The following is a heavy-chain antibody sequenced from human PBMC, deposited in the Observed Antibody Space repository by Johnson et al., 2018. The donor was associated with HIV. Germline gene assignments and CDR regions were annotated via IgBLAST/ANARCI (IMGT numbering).Heavy chain of an antibody. J-gene: IGHJ3*02. D-gene: IGHD3-22*01. CDR3: AREEGGYYDSSGYYYVGAFDI. CDR1: GFTVSSNY. CDR2: IYSGGST. V-gene: IGHV3-66*01. Sequence: VQLVESGRGLVQPGGSLRLSCAASGFTVSSNYMSWVRQAPGKGLDWVSVIYSGGSTYYADSLKDRFTISRDNSKNTLYLQMNSLRAEDTAVYYCAREEGGYYDSSGYYYVGAFDIWGQGTMVTVSS.